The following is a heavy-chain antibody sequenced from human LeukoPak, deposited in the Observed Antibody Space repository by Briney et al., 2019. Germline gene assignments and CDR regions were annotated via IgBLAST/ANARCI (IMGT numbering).Heavy chain of an antibody. J-gene: IGHJ6*02. D-gene: IGHD5-18*01. CDR3: ARDAVDTANAV. Sequence: GGSLRLSCAASGFTFTTYWMHWVRQAPGKGLVWVSHINSDGSITSYADSVKGRFTISRDDAKNTLYLQMNSLRAEDTAVYYCARDAVDTANAVWGQGTTVTVSS. V-gene: IGHV3-74*01. CDR1: GFTFTTYW. CDR2: INSDGSIT.